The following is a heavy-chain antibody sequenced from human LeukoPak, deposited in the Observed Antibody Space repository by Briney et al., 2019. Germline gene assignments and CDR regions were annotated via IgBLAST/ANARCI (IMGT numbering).Heavy chain of an antibody. Sequence: SETLSLTCTVSGGSISSYYWSWIRQPPGKGLEWIGYIYYSGSTNCNPSLKSRVTMSVDTSKNQFSLKLSSVTAADTAVYYCARQGGYFDWFDYWGQGTLVTVSS. CDR1: GGSISSYY. J-gene: IGHJ4*02. V-gene: IGHV4-59*08. D-gene: IGHD3-9*01. CDR3: ARQGGYFDWFDY. CDR2: IYYSGST.